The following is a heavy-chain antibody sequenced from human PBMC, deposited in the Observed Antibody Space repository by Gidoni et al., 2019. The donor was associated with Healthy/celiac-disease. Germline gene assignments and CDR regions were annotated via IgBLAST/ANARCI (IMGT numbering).Heavy chain of an antibody. J-gene: IGHJ5*02. CDR3: AKGEGYYDILTGYST. D-gene: IGHD3-9*01. CDR2: IYTSGST. Sequence: QVQLQESGPGLVKPSQTLSLTCTVSGGSIRSGSYYWSWIRQPAGKGLEWIGRIYTSGSTNYNPSLKSRVTISVDTSKNQFSLKLSSVTAADTAVYYCAKGEGYYDILTGYSTWGQGTLVTVSS. V-gene: IGHV4-61*02. CDR1: GGSIRSGSYY.